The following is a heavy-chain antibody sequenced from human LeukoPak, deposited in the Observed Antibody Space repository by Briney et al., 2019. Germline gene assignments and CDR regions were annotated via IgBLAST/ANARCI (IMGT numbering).Heavy chain of an antibody. CDR2: ISAYNGNT. D-gene: IGHD2-2*01. CDR1: GYTFTSYG. J-gene: IGHJ5*02. CDR3: ARGREIVVVPAAMGDGFDP. V-gene: IGHV1-18*01. Sequence: ASVKVSCKASGYTFTSYGISWVRQAPGQGLEWMGWISAYNGNTNYAQKLQGRVTMTTDTSTSTAYMELRSLRSDDTAVYYCARGREIVVVPAAMGDGFDPWGQGTLVTVSS.